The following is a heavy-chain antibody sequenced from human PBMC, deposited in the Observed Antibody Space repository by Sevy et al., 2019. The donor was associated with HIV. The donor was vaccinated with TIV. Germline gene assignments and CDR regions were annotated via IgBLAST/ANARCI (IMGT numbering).Heavy chain of an antibody. J-gene: IGHJ4*02. CDR2: IYYSGST. CDR3: ARRSIAVAGTGGFDY. V-gene: IGHV4-39*01. CDR1: GGSISSSSYY. D-gene: IGHD6-19*01. Sequence: SETLSLTCTVSGGSISSSSYYWGWIRQPPGKGLEWIGSIYYSGSTYYNPSLKSRVTISVDTSKIQFSLKLSSVTAADAAVYYCARRSIAVAGTGGFDYWGQGTLVTVSS.